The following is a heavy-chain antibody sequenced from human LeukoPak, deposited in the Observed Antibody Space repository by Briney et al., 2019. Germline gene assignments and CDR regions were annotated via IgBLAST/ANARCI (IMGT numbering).Heavy chain of an antibody. Sequence: GGSLRLSCAASGFTFSIYAMNWVRQAPGKGLEWVSAFSGSGGSTYYADSVKGRFTIYRDNSKSTLYLQMNSLRAEDTAVYYCAKDLQEQKQWLVFSYFDYWGQGTLVTVSS. J-gene: IGHJ4*02. V-gene: IGHV3-23*01. D-gene: IGHD6-19*01. CDR2: FSGSGGST. CDR3: AKDLQEQKQWLVFSYFDY. CDR1: GFTFSIYA.